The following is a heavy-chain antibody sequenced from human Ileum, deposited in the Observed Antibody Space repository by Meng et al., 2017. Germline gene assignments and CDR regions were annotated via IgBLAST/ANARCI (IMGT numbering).Heavy chain of an antibody. D-gene: IGHD4-23*01. CDR2: IYHSGST. J-gene: IGHJ4*02. Sequence: VTLQESGPGLVQPSGTLSLTCAVSGGSISSSNWWSWVRQPPGKGLKWIGEIYHSGSTNYNPSLKSRVTISVDKSKNQFSLKLSSVTAADTAVYYCARYILRWGYYFDYWGQGTLVTVSS. V-gene: IGHV4-4*02. CDR1: GGSISSSNW. CDR3: ARYILRWGYYFDY.